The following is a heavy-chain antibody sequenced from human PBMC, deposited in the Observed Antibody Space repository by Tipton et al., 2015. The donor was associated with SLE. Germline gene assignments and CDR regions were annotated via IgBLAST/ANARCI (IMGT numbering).Heavy chain of an antibody. D-gene: IGHD5-24*01. Sequence: TLSLTCTVSGGSISSYYWSWIRQPPGKGLEWIGYIYYSGSTNYNPSLKSRVTISVDTSKNQFSLKLSSVTAADTAAYYCASAGDGYKYAFDIWGQGTMVTVSS. V-gene: IGHV4-59*01. CDR1: GGSISSYY. CDR3: ASAGDGYKYAFDI. CDR2: IYYSGST. J-gene: IGHJ3*02.